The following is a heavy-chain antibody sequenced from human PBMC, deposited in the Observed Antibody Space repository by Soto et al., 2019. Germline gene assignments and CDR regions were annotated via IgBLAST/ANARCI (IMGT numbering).Heavy chain of an antibody. D-gene: IGHD6-13*01. Sequence: GASVKVSCKASGYTFTSYGISWVRQVPGQGLEWMGWISAYNGNTNYAQKLQGRVTMTTDTSTSTAYMELRSLRSDDTAVYYCARGRVAAAGYNWFDPWGQGTLVTVSS. V-gene: IGHV1-18*01. CDR2: ISAYNGNT. J-gene: IGHJ5*02. CDR3: ARGRVAAAGYNWFDP. CDR1: GYTFTSYG.